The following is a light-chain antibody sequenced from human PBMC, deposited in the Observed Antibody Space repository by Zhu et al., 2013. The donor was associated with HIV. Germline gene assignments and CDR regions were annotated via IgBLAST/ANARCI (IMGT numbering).Light chain of an antibody. J-gene: IGKJ1*01. CDR1: QSISTW. V-gene: IGKV1-5*01. CDR3: HQYNSYSSWT. CDR2: AAS. Sequence: DIQMTQSPSTLSASIGDRVTITCRASQSISTWLAWYQQKPGKAPKFLIYAASSFESGVPSRFSGSGSGTEFTLTISSLHPDDFATYYCHQYNSYSSWTFGQGTEGGKSN.